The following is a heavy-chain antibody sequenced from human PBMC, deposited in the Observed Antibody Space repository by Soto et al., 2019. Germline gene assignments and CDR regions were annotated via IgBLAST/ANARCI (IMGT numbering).Heavy chain of an antibody. CDR1: GFTFSSYG. CDR3: ASRTVDTAMDDAFDI. Sequence: QVQLVESGGGVVQPGGSLRLSCAASGFTFSSYGMHWVRQAPGKGLEWVAVIWCDGSNKYYADSVKGRFTISRDNSKKTLYLQMNSQGAEETAVDYCASRTVDTAMDDAFDIWGQVTMVTVSS. D-gene: IGHD5-18*01. CDR2: IWCDGSNK. V-gene: IGHV3-33*01. J-gene: IGHJ3*02.